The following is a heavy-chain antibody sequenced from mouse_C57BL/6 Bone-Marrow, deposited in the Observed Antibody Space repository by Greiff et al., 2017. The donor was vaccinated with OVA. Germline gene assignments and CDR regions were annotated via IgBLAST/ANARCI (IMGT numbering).Heavy chain of an antibody. CDR3: AKNWDVLDYFDY. V-gene: IGHV1-26*01. CDR2: INPNNGGT. Sequence: VQLQQSGPELVKPGASVKISCKASGYTFTDYYMNWVKQSHGKSLEWIGDINPNNGGTSYNQKFKGKATLTVDKSSSTAYMELRSLTSEDSAVYYCAKNWDVLDYFDYWGQGTTLTVSS. J-gene: IGHJ2*01. CDR1: GYTFTDYY. D-gene: IGHD4-1*01.